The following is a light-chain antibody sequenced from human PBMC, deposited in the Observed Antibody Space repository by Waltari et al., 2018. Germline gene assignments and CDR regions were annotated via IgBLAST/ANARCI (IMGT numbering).Light chain of an antibody. J-gene: IGLJ2*01. CDR2: QVN. CDR3: QAWDGSTVV. CDR1: KLRTNY. Sequence: SYEVTQPPSVSVSSGQTASTSCPGDKLRTNYPCWYQQKPGQSPVLVLYQVNKRPSGIPERFSGSNSGNTATLSISGTQAMDEADYYCQAWDGSTVVFGGGTKLTVL. V-gene: IGLV3-1*01.